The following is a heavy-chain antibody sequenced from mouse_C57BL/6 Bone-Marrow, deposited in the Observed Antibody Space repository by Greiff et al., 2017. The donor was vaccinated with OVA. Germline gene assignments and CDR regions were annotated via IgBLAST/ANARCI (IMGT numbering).Heavy chain of an antibody. Sequence: EVKLVESGGGLVKPGGSLKLSCAASGFTFSSYTMSWVRQTPEKRLEWVATISGGGSNTYYPDSVKGRFTISRDNAKNTLYLQMSSLRAEDTALYYCARQICYYGSSPHWYFDVWGTGTTVTVSS. CDR3: ARQICYYGSSPHWYFDV. D-gene: IGHD1-1*01. V-gene: IGHV5-9*01. CDR2: ISGGGSNT. J-gene: IGHJ1*03. CDR1: GFTFSSYT.